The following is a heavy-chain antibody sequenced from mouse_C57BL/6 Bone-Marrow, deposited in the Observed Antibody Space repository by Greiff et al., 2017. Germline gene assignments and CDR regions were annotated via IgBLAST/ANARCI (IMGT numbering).Heavy chain of an antibody. CDR1: GFSLTSSG. Sequence: VPLVESGPGLLQPSQSLSITCTVSGFSLTSSGVHWVRQSPGKGLEWLGVIWRGGSTDYNAAFMSRLSITKDNSKSQVFFKMNSLQADDTAIYYCAKRGIYYDYDCAMDYWGQGTSVTVSS. V-gene: IGHV2-5*01. CDR2: IWRGGST. J-gene: IGHJ4*01. CDR3: AKRGIYYDYDCAMDY. D-gene: IGHD2-4*01.